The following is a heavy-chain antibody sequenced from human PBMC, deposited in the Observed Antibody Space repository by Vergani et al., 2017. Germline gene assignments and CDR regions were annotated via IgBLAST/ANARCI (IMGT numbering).Heavy chain of an antibody. CDR2: IGTAGDT. J-gene: IGHJ5*01. CDR1: GFTFSTYD. D-gene: IGHD3-16*01. Sequence: EVQLVESGGGLVQPGGSLRLSCAASGFTFSTYDMHWVRQATGKGLEWVSAIGTAGDTYYPGSVKGRFTISRDNAKNTLYLEMNSLRGDDTAICFMSNWFDSWGQGTLVTVSS. CDR3: SNWFDS. V-gene: IGHV3-13*01.